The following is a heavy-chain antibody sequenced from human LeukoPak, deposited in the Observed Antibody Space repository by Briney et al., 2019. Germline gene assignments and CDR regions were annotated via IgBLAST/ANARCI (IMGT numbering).Heavy chain of an antibody. V-gene: IGHV4-34*01. CDR2: INHSGST. J-gene: IGHJ2*01. CDR3: ARTRPYGLRHFDL. CDR1: GGSFSGYY. Sequence: SETLSLTCAVYGGSFSGYYWSWIRQPPGKGLEWIGEINHSGSTNYNPSLKSRVTISVDTSKNQFSLKLSSVTAADTAVYYCARTRPYGLRHFDLWGRGTLVTVSS. D-gene: IGHD4-17*01.